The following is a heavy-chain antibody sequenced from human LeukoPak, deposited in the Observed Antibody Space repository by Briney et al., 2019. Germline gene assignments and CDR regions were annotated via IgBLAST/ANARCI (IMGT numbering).Heavy chain of an antibody. Sequence: SQTLSLTCTVSGASISSGNSYWSWIRQPAGKGLEWIGRIYTSGRTNLNPALKSRVTLSLDTSQNQFSLNLTSVAAADPAVYYCVRGHNSGWSDFDYWGLGTLVTVSS. D-gene: IGHD6-19*01. V-gene: IGHV4-61*02. J-gene: IGHJ4*02. CDR3: VRGHNSGWSDFDY. CDR1: GASISSGNSY. CDR2: IYTSGRT.